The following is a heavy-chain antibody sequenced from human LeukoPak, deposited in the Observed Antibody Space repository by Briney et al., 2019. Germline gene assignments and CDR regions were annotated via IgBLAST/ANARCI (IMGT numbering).Heavy chain of an antibody. CDR1: GFTFSSYG. D-gene: IGHD2-15*01. CDR2: IRYDGSNK. Sequence: GGSLRLSCAASGFTFSSYGMHWVRQAPGKGLEWVAFIRYDGSNKYYADSVKGRFTISRDNSKNTLSLQMNSLRAEDTAIYYCAKDPGYCSGGSCYTYSPDAFDIWGQGTMVTVSS. V-gene: IGHV3-30*02. CDR3: AKDPGYCSGGSCYTYSPDAFDI. J-gene: IGHJ3*02.